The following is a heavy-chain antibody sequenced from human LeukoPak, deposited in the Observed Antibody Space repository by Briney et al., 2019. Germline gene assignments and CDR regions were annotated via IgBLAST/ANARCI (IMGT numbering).Heavy chain of an antibody. J-gene: IGHJ4*02. CDR2: ISYDGSNK. CDR3: ARDRKAVAGTDFDY. Sequence: PGGSLRLSCAASGFTFSSYAMHWVRQAPGKGLEWVAVISYDGSNKYYADSVKGRFTISRDNSKNTLYLQMNSLRAEDTAVYYCARDRKAVAGTDFDYWGQGTLVTVSS. CDR1: GFTFSSYA. V-gene: IGHV3-30*01. D-gene: IGHD6-19*01.